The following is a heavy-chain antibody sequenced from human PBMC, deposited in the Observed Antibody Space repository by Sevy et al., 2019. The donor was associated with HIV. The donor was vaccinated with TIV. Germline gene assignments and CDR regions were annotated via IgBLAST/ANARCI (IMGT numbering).Heavy chain of an antibody. V-gene: IGHV3-74*01. Sequence: GGSLRLSCAASGFTFTNYWMHWVRQAPGKGLAWVSRVDNDGSGTNYADSVKGRFTMSRDKAKNTVYLQMNSLRAEDTAVYYCTSDMYCIDYWGQGTLVTVSS. D-gene: IGHD2-15*01. CDR2: VDNDGSGT. CDR1: GFTFTNYW. J-gene: IGHJ4*02. CDR3: TSDMYCIDY.